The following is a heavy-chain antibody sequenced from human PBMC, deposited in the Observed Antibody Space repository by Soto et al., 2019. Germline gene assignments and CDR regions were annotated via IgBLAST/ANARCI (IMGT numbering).Heavy chain of an antibody. Sequence: SETLSLTCTVSGGSISSYYWSWIRQPPGKGLEWIGYIYYSGSTNYNPSLKSRVTISVDTSKNQFSLKLSSVTAADTAVYYCARADFWGWYSGGLRMKLRSTDVRGKGTTVTVSS. D-gene: IGHD3-3*01. J-gene: IGHJ6*04. CDR3: ARADFWGWYSGGLRMKLRSTDV. CDR1: GGSISSYY. V-gene: IGHV4-59*01. CDR2: IYYSGST.